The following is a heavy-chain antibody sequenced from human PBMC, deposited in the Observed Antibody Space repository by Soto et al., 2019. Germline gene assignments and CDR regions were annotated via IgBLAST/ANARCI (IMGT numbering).Heavy chain of an antibody. CDR1: GGSFSGYY. J-gene: IGHJ4*02. Sequence: QVQLQQRGAGLLKPSETLSLTCAVYGGSFSGYYWSWIRQPPGKGLEWMGEIKHSGSTNYNPSLKSRVTISVETSKNQFSLKLSSVTAADTAVYYCARGRWLRFSFDYWGQGTLVTVSS. V-gene: IGHV4-34*01. CDR3: ARGRWLRFSFDY. D-gene: IGHD5-12*01. CDR2: IKHSGST.